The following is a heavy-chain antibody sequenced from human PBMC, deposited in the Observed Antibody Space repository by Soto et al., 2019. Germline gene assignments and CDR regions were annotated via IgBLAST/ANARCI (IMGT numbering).Heavy chain of an antibody. V-gene: IGHV4-31*03. CDR2: IYYSGST. CDR3: ARGGGRDYLRIPYNWFDP. CDR1: GGSIRSGGYY. J-gene: IGHJ5*02. D-gene: IGHD3-16*01. Sequence: SETLSLTCTVSGGSIRSGGYYWSWIRQHPGKGLEWIGYIYYSGSTYYNPSLKSRVTISVDTSKNQFSLKLSSVTAADTAVYYCARGGGRDYLRIPYNWFDPWGQGTLVTVSS.